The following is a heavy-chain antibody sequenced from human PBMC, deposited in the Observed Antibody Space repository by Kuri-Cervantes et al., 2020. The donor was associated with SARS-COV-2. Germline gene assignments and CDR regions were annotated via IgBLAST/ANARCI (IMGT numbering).Heavy chain of an antibody. D-gene: IGHD3-22*01. CDR2: IIPILGIA. J-gene: IGHJ4*02. CDR1: GGTFSSYT. CDR3: AGSYYDSSGGLDY. Sequence: SVKVSCKASGGTFSSYTISWVRQAPGQGLEWMGRIIPILGIANYAQKFQGRVTITADKSTSTAYMELSSLRSEDTAVYYCAGSYYDSSGGLDYWGQGTLVTVSS. V-gene: IGHV1-69*02.